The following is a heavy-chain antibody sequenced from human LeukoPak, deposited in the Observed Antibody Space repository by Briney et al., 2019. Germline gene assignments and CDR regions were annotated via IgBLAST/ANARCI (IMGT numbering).Heavy chain of an antibody. J-gene: IGHJ4*02. Sequence: SETLSLTCTVSGGSISSGGYYWSWIRQHPGKGLEWIGYIYFSGSAFYHPSLKSRVSISVDTSKNQFALKLSSVTAADTAVYYCARELRQRGVGATNLFDYWGQGTLVTVSS. D-gene: IGHD1-26*01. CDR1: GGSISSGGYY. V-gene: IGHV4-31*03. CDR2: IYFSGSA. CDR3: ARELRQRGVGATNLFDY.